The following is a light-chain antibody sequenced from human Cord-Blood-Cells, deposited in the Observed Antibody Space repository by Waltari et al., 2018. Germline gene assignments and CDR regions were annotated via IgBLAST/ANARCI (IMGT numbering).Light chain of an antibody. CDR3: CSYAGSSTFV. J-gene: IGLJ3*02. Sequence: QSALTQPASVSGSPGQSITISCIGTRSDVGSYNLVSWYQQHPGKAPKLMIYEGSKRPSGVSNRFSGSKSGNTASLTISGLQAEDEADYYCCSYAGSSTFVFGGGTKLTVL. V-gene: IGLV2-23*03. CDR1: RSDVGSYNL. CDR2: EGS.